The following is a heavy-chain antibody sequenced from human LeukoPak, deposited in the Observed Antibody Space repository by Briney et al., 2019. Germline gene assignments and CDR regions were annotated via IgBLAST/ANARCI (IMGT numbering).Heavy chain of an antibody. CDR3: ARDVLDVAAAGWGRPLDR. J-gene: IGHJ5*02. V-gene: IGHV3-23*01. D-gene: IGHD6-13*01. CDR2: ISAGTGVT. CDR1: GFTFSLYA. Sequence: GGSLRLSCAASGFTFSLYAMTWVRQAPGKGLEWVSQISAGTGVTYYAQSVRGRFTISRDDSKSTLYLHMSGLGGEDTAVYYCARDVLDVAAAGWGRPLDRWGQGTRVTVSS.